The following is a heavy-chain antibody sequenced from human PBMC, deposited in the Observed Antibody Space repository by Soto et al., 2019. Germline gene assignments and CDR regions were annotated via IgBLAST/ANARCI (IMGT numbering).Heavy chain of an antibody. J-gene: IGHJ1*01. V-gene: IGHV1-3*01. CDR3: ARENLPRYCSGGSCYRYFQH. Sequence: RASVKVSCKASGYTFTSYAMHWVRQAPGQRLEWMGWINAGNGNTKYSQKFQGRVTITRDTSASTAYMELSSLRSEDTAVYYCARENLPRYCSGGSCYRYFQHWGQGTLVTVSS. D-gene: IGHD2-15*01. CDR2: INAGNGNT. CDR1: GYTFTSYA.